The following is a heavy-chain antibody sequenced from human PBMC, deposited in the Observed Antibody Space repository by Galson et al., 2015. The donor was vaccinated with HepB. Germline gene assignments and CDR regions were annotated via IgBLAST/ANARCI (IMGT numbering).Heavy chain of an antibody. J-gene: IGHJ4*02. Sequence: LRLSCAASGFPFSSYAMHWVRQAPGKGLEWVAVISYDGSNKYYADSVKGRFTISRDNSKNTLYLQMNSLRAEDTAVYYCARAGGIAVVGKIDYWGQGTLVTVSS. CDR3: ARAGGIAVVGKIDY. V-gene: IGHV3-30-3*01. D-gene: IGHD6-19*01. CDR1: GFPFSSYA. CDR2: ISYDGSNK.